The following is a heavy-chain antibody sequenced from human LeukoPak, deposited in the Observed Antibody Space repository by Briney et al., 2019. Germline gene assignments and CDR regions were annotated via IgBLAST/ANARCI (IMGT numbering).Heavy chain of an antibody. D-gene: IGHD2-8*01. Sequence: ASVKASCKASGYNFISYYMHWVRQAPGQGLEWMGIINPSGGSTSYAQKFQDRVTMTRDTSTSTVYMELSSLKSEVTAVYYCAREDVVLVDAVRYYYYGMDVWGQGTMVTVSS. CDR1: GYNFISYY. J-gene: IGHJ6*02. CDR2: INPSGGST. V-gene: IGHV1-46*01. CDR3: AREDVVLVDAVRYYYYGMDV.